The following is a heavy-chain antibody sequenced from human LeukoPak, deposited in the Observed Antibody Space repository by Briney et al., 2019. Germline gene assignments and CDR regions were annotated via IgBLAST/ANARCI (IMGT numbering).Heavy chain of an antibody. D-gene: IGHD1-14*01. J-gene: IGHJ4*02. Sequence: SETLSLTCTVSGGSISGSTSYWGWIRQSPGKGLEWIGSIYHSGNIYYNPSFESRVTMSVDTSKNQFSLRVSSVTAADTAVYYCARTPGRPMAIFWGQGTLVTVSS. CDR1: GGSISGSTSY. CDR3: ARTPGRPMAIF. CDR2: IYHSGNI. V-gene: IGHV4-39*07.